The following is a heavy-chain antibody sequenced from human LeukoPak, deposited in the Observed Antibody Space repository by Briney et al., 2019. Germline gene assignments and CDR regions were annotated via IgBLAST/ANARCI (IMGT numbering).Heavy chain of an antibody. CDR2: INPNSGGT. V-gene: IGHV1-2*02. CDR1: GYTFTGYY. Sequence: ASVKVSCKASGYTFTGYYMHWVRQAPGQGLEWMGWINPNSGGTNYAQKFQGRVTMTRDTSISTAYMELSRLRSDDTAVYYCARDTGPDSSGPYGPVNWFDPWGQGTLVTVSS. CDR3: ARDTGPDSSGPYGPVNWFDP. D-gene: IGHD3-22*01. J-gene: IGHJ5*02.